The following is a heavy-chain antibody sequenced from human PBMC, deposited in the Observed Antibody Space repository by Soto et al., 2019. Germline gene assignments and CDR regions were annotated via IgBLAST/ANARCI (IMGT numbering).Heavy chain of an antibody. J-gene: IGHJ5*02. V-gene: IGHV4-31*03. D-gene: IGHD2-8*01. Sequence: SETLSLTCTVSGRPVSSGGYYWTWIRQLPGKGLEWIGYIYHSGSPSYNPSLKSRLSMSLDTSKNQFSLNLTSVTAADTAVYYCARSPGYFTISSLDPWGQGTLVTVSS. CDR1: GRPVSSGGYY. CDR2: IYHSGSP. CDR3: ARSPGYFTISSLDP.